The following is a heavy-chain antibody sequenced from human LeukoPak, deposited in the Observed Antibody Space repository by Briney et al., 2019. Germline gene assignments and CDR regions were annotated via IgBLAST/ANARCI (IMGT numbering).Heavy chain of an antibody. D-gene: IGHD3-16*02. V-gene: IGHV1-24*01. CDR3: ATSHSYDYVWGSYRIFDY. J-gene: IGHJ4*02. Sequence: GASLKVSCKVSGYTLTELSMHWVRQAPVKGLECMGGFDPEDGETIYAQKFQGRVTMTEDTSTDTAYIELSSLRSEDTAVYYCATSHSYDYVWGSYRIFDYWGQGTLVTVSS. CDR2: FDPEDGET. CDR1: GYTLTELS.